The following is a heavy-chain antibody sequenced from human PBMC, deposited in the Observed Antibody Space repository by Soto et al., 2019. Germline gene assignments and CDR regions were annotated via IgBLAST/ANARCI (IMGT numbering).Heavy chain of an antibody. CDR2: ISAYNGNT. J-gene: IGHJ5*02. Sequence: VASVKVSCKASGYTFTSYGISWVRQAPGQGLEWMGWISAYNGNTNYAQKLQGRVTMTTDTSTSTAYMELRSLRSDDTAVYYCARVVVVPAAYNNWFDPWGQGTLVTVSS. CDR1: GYTFTSYG. V-gene: IGHV1-18*04. D-gene: IGHD2-2*01. CDR3: ARVVVVPAAYNNWFDP.